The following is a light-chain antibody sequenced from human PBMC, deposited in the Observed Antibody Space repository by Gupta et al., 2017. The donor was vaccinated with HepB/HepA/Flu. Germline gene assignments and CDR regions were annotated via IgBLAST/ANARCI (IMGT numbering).Light chain of an antibody. CDR2: YDR. CDR3: QVADRNSDHVL. Sequence: SYVLTQPPSVAVAPGKTARMTGCANNIGSHSVNWYQHNTAQAPVLFIYYDRDRLAGIPERFSGSNSGNTATLTTSRVEAGEEADYYCQVADRNSDHVLFGGGTKLTVL. CDR1: NIGSHS. J-gene: IGLJ2*01. V-gene: IGLV3-21*04.